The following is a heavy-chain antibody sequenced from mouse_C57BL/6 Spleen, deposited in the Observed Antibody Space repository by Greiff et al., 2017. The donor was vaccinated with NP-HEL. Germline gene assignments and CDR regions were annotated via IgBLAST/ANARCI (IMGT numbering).Heavy chain of an antibody. Sequence: QVQLQQPGAELVKPGASVKLSCKASGYTFTSYWMQWVKQRPGQGLEWIGEIDPSDSYTNYNQKFKGKATLTVDTSSSTAYMQLSSLTSEDSAVYYCARSGITTVNYAMDYWGQGTSVTVSS. CDR1: GYTFTSYW. J-gene: IGHJ4*01. D-gene: IGHD1-1*01. CDR3: ARSGITTVNYAMDY. V-gene: IGHV1-50*01. CDR2: IDPSDSYT.